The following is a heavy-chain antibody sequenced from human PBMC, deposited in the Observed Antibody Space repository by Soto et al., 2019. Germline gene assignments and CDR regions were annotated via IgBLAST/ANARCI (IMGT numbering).Heavy chain of an antibody. CDR1: GDSVSSRNCY. Sequence: SETLCVTCTFSGDSVSSRNCYWSWIRLPPGKGLEWIGYLYYSGITNYNPSLKSRVTISADTSKNQFSLKLSSVTAADTAVYYCARLDLPYYSDYWGQGTLVTVSS. V-gene: IGHV4-61*01. CDR3: ARLDLPYYSDY. CDR2: LYYSGIT. D-gene: IGHD3-3*01. J-gene: IGHJ4*02.